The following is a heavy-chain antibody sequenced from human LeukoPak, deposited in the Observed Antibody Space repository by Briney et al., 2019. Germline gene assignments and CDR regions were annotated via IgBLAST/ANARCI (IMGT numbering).Heavy chain of an antibody. CDR2: ISHNGGP. CDR1: GGSFSGFC. V-gene: IGHV4-34*01. Sequence: SETLSLTCAVYGGSFSGFCWSWIRQPPEKGLEWIGEISHNGGPNYNPSFESRVTISVDTSKNQFSLNLTSLTAADTAVYYCARGKKRHGLYDYWGPGTLATVSS. CDR3: ARGKKRHGLYDY. J-gene: IGHJ4*02.